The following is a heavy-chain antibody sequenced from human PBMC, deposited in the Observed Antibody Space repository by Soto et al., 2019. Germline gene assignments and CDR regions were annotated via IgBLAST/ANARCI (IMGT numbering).Heavy chain of an antibody. CDR1: GGSISSYY. CDR3: ARHRGYSGYDLGPYYFDY. J-gene: IGHJ4*02. CDR2: IYYSGST. V-gene: IGHV4-59*08. Sequence: PSETLSLTCTVSGGSISSYYWSWIRQPPGKGLEWIGYIYYSGSTNYNPSLKSRVTISVDTSKNQFSLKLSSVTAADTAVYYCARHRGYSGYDLGPYYFDYWGQGTLVTVSS. D-gene: IGHD5-12*01.